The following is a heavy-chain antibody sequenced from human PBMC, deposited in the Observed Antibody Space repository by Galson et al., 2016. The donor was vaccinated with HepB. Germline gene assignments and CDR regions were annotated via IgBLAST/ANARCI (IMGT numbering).Heavy chain of an antibody. CDR1: GYTFSNYY. D-gene: IGHD2-2*01. Sequence: CKASGYTFSNYYVHWVRQAPGQGLEWMGIINPTGGSTTYAQRLQGRVTMTTYTSTSTAYMELRSLRSDDTAVYFCARGYISSITLSAFDMWGQGTLVTVSS. V-gene: IGHV1-46*04. CDR3: ARGYISSITLSAFDM. CDR2: INPTGGST. J-gene: IGHJ3*02.